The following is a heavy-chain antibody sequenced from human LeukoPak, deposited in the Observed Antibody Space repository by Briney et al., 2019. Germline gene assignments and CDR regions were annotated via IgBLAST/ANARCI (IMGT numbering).Heavy chain of an antibody. J-gene: IGHJ4*02. CDR2: IYYSGST. Sequence: SETLSLTCTVSGGSISSYYWSWIRQPPGEGLEWIGYIYYSGSTNYNPSLKSRVTISVDTSKNQFSLKLSSVTAADTAVYYCARSHDYGGKFHDYWGQGTLVTVSS. V-gene: IGHV4-59*01. CDR1: GGSISSYY. D-gene: IGHD4-23*01. CDR3: ARSHDYGGKFHDY.